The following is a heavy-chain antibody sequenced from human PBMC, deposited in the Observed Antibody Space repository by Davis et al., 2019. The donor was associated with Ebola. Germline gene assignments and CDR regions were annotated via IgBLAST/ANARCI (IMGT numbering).Heavy chain of an antibody. CDR3: ARGRDGFTYDY. CDR1: GYTFTSYY. V-gene: IGHV1-69*06. CDR2: IIPIFGTA. Sequence: SVKVSCKASGYTFTSYYMHWVRQAPGQGLEWMGGIIPIFGTANYAQKFQGRVTITADKSTSTVYMELSSLRSEDTAVYYCARGRDGFTYDYWGQGTLVTVSS. D-gene: IGHD5-24*01. J-gene: IGHJ4*02.